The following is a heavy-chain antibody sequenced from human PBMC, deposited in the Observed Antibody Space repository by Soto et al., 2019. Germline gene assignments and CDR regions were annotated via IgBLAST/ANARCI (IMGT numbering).Heavy chain of an antibody. J-gene: IGHJ5*02. CDR2: IYYSGST. CDR3: ARLAYNWLWGFDP. V-gene: IGHV4-39*01. CDR1: GGSIISSSYY. Sequence: SEPLSVTCTVAGGSIISSSYYWGWIRQPPGKGLEWIGSIYYSGSTYYNPSLKSRVTISVDTSKNQFSLKLSSVTAADTAVYYCARLAYNWLWGFDPWGQGTLVTVSS. D-gene: IGHD1-1*01.